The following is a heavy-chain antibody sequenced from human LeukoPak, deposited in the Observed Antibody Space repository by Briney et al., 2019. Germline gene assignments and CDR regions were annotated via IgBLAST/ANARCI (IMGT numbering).Heavy chain of an antibody. D-gene: IGHD1-20*01. CDR3: ASGRYKWNDIHY. CDR2: IYYSGST. V-gene: IGHV4-59*01. CDR1: GGSISSYY. Sequence: KPSETLSLTCTVSGGSISSYYWSWIRQPPGKGLEWIGYIYYSGSTNYNPSLKSRVTIALDTPKNEFSLKLTSVTAADTAVYYCASGRYKWNDIHYWGRGTLVTVSS. J-gene: IGHJ4*02.